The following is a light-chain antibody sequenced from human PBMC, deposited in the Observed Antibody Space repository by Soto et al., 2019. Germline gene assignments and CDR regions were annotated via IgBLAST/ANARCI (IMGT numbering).Light chain of an antibody. CDR3: SSYAGSNNLV. J-gene: IGLJ3*02. CDR2: EVS. CDR1: SSDVGGYNY. V-gene: IGLV2-8*01. Sequence: QSALTQPPSASGSPGQSVTISCTGTSSDVGGYNYVSWYQQPPGKAPKLMIYEVSKRPAGVPDRFPGSKSGNTAYLTVSGLKPEDEADYYCSSYAGSNNLVFGGGTKLTVL.